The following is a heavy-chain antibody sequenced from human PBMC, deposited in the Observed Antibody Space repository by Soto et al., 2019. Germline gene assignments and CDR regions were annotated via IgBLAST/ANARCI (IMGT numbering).Heavy chain of an antibody. CDR3: ARDYYYYDSSGYYYYYGMDV. D-gene: IGHD3-22*01. CDR2: ISYDGSNK. V-gene: IGHV3-30-3*01. Sequence: GGSLRLSCAASGFTFSSYAMHWVRQAPGKGLEWVAVISYDGSNKYYADSVKGRFTISRDNSKNTLYLQMNSLGAEDTAVYYCARDYYYYDSSGYYYYYGMDVWGQGTTVTVSS. J-gene: IGHJ6*02. CDR1: GFTFSSYA.